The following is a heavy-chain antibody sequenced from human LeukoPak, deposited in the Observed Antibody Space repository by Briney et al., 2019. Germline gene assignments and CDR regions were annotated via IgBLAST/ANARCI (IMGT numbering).Heavy chain of an antibody. V-gene: IGHV4-38-2*02. J-gene: IGHJ4*02. CDR3: AREPGFSSGSVD. D-gene: IGHD6-19*01. Sequence: PSETLSLTCTVSGYSISSGYYWGWLRQPPGKGLEWIGSIYHSGSTYHNPSLKSRVTISVDTSKNQFSLKLTSVTAADTAVYYCAREPGFSSGSVDWGQGTLVTVPS. CDR1: GYSISSGYY. CDR2: IYHSGST.